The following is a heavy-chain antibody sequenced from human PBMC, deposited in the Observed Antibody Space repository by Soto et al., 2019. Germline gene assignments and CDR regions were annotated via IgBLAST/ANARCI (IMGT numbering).Heavy chain of an antibody. Sequence: ASVKVSCKASGYTFTSYAMHWVRQAPGQRLEWMGWINAGNGNTKYSQKFQGRVTITRDTSASTAYMELSSLRSEDTAVYYCARSPQSATAIELFDYWGQGTLVTVSS. J-gene: IGHJ4*02. CDR2: INAGNGNT. CDR1: GYTFTSYA. D-gene: IGHD2-2*02. V-gene: IGHV1-3*01. CDR3: ARSPQSATAIELFDY.